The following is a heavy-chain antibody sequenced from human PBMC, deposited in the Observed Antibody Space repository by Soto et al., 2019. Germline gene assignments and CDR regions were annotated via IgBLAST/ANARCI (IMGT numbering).Heavy chain of an antibody. CDR3: AVGGNSGKWFDY. J-gene: IGHJ4*02. D-gene: IGHD2-15*01. CDR1: GFTFSRYC. Sequence: GGSLIPSCAASGFTFSRYCMNWVRQAPGKWLEWVAIIWYDGINKFYADSVKGRFTISRDNSRNTVFLQMSSMRADETAVYCCAVGGNSGKWFDYWGQGALVTVSS. V-gene: IGHV3-33*01. CDR2: IWYDGINK.